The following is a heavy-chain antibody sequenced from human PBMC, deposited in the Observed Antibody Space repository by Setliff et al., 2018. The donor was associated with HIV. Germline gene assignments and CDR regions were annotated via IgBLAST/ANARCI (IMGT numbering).Heavy chain of an antibody. D-gene: IGHD6-25*01. V-gene: IGHV1-18*01. J-gene: IGHJ4*02. CDR3: ARVRLGYNDLTPPRYTHALGY. Sequence: GASVKVSCKASGYSFTNYGLNWVRQAPGQGLEWMGWISVYNGYTNYAQNLQDRVTMTTDTSTSTAYMELRSLRSDDTAVYYCARVRLGYNDLTPPRYTHALGYWGQGTLVTVSS. CDR2: ISVYNGYT. CDR1: GYSFTNYG.